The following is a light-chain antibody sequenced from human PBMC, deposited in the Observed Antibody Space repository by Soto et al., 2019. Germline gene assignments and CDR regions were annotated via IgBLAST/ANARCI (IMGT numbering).Light chain of an antibody. J-gene: IGLJ1*01. Sequence: QSVLTQPASVSGSPGQSITISCTGTNSDVGSYNRVSWYQQPPGTAPKLMIFDVNNRPSGVSYRFSGSKSGNTAYLTISGLQPEDEADYCCNSYTTSETYVFGTGTKVTVL. V-gene: IGLV2-14*01. CDR1: NSDVGSYNR. CDR2: DVN. CDR3: NSYTTSETYV.